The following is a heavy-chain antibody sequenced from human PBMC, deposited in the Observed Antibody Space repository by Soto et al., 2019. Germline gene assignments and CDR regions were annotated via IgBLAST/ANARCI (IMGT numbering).Heavy chain of an antibody. CDR1: GYSFTSYW. CDR2: IDPSDSYT. V-gene: IGHV5-10-1*01. Sequence: PGESLKISCKGSGYSFTSYWISWVRQMPGKGLEWMGRIDPSDSYTNYSPSFQGHVTISADKSISTAYLQWSSLKASDTAMYYYARPTNKGNYYYGMDVCGQRTTVTVSS. J-gene: IGHJ6*02. CDR3: ARPTNKGNYYYGMDV. D-gene: IGHD2-8*01.